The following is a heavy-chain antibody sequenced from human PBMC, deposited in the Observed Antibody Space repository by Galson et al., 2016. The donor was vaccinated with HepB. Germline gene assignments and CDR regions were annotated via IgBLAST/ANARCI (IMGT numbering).Heavy chain of an antibody. CDR1: GGSFNAYY. V-gene: IGHV4-34*01. CDR3: ARVVVAATNWFDL. Sequence: TCGVYGGSFNAYYWSWIRQPPGKGLEWIGEINHSGSTKSNPSLKTRVTISVDTSKNQFSMHLTSTTAADTAVYYCARVVVAATNWFDLWDQGTLVTVSS. D-gene: IGHD2-21*01. J-gene: IGHJ5*02. CDR2: INHSGST.